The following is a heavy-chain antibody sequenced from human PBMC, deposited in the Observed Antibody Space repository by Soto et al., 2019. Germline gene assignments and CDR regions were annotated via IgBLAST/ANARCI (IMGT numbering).Heavy chain of an antibody. CDR1: GFNFKKFA. V-gene: IGHV3-23*01. CDR3: AKADGEQWLIPHLDN. Sequence: EVQLLESGGGVVQPGGSLRLSCEASGFNFKKFAMGWVRQAPGEGLEWVSGISCCGGSTSYADSVKGRFTLARDDSKNTLSLHLNILRFEDTARYFCAKADGEQWLIPHLDNWGQGTVVTVS. J-gene: IGHJ4*02. CDR2: ISCCGGST. D-gene: IGHD6-19*01.